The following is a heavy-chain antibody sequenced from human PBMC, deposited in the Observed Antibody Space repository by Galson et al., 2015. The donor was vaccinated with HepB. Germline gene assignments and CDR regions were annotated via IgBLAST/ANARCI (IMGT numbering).Heavy chain of an antibody. CDR2: ISYTGST. D-gene: IGHD2-15*01. CDR1: GGSIRDNSHY. J-gene: IGHJ4*02. V-gene: IGHV4-39*06. CDR3: ARSFAYCSGRGCFYFDQ. Sequence: ETLSLTCTVSGGSIRDNSHYWGWIRQSPGKGLEWIGDISYTGSTYYSPSLESRVTISLDTPKNLFTLKLTNVSAADTAVYHCARSFAYCSGRGCFYFDQWGQGTLVTVSS.